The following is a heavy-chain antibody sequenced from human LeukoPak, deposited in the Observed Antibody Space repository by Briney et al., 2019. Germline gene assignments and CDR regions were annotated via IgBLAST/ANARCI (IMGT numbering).Heavy chain of an antibody. Sequence: SETLSLTCTVSGGSIGSYYWNWIRQTPGKGLEWIGNIFYSGSTYYGPSLKSRLTISLDTSRNQFSLKLNSVTAADTAVYYCAKSNGYGLIDIWGQGTMVTVSS. D-gene: IGHD3-10*01. J-gene: IGHJ3*02. V-gene: IGHV4-59*12. CDR3: AKSNGYGLIDI. CDR1: GGSIGSYY. CDR2: IFYSGST.